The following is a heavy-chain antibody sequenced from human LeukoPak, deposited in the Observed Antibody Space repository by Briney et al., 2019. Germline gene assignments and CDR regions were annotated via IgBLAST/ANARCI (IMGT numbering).Heavy chain of an antibody. D-gene: IGHD3-10*01. Sequence: SETLSLTCTVSGGSIGSSSYCWGWIRQPPGKGLEWIGVICYSGSTYYNPSLKSGVTISEDTSKNQFSLKLSSVTAADTAVYYCARYYYNSGTSRYFDLWGRGTLVTVSS. J-gene: IGHJ2*01. V-gene: IGHV4-39*01. CDR3: ARYYYNSGTSRYFDL. CDR1: GGSIGSSSYC. CDR2: ICYSGST.